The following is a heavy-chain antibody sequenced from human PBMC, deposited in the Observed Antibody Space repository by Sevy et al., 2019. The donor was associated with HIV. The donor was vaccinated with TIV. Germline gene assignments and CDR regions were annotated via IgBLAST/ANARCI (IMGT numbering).Heavy chain of an antibody. D-gene: IGHD1-1*01. CDR1: GFTFSNYW. Sequence: GGSLRLSCAASGFTFSNYWMSWVRQAPGKGLECVANINQDGSEKYYLDSVKGRFIVSRDNAKNSLYLQMNSLRAEDSALYYWAGGKKTGPKPAYLDSWGQEPWSPSPQ. J-gene: IGHJ4*01. V-gene: IGHV3-7*01. CDR3: AGGKKTGPKPAYLDS. CDR2: INQDGSEK.